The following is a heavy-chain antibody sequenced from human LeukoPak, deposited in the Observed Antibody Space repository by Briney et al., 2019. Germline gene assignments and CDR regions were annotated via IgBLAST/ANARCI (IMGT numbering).Heavy chain of an antibody. D-gene: IGHD3-22*01. J-gene: IGHJ4*02. V-gene: IGHV4-34*01. CDR3: ATLPPPYYYDSSGYFS. CDR2: IYYSGST. Sequence: KPSETLSLTCAVYGGSFSGYYWSWIRQPPGKGLEWIGSIYYSGSTYYNPSLKSRVTISVDTSKNQFSLKLSSVTAADTAVYYCATLPPPYYYDSSGYFSWGQGTLVTVSS. CDR1: GGSFSGYY.